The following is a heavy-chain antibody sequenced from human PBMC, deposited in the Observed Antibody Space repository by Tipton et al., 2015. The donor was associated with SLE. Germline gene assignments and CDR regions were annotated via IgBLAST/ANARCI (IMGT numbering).Heavy chain of an antibody. CDR2: IHYSGST. D-gene: IGHD2-2*01. CDR3: ARYSSISAQGFQH. Sequence: TLSLTCSISGGSFTSSSFYWAWIRQPPGKGLEWIGYIHYSGSTSNNPSLKSRVTISVDTSKNQFSLKLSSVTAADTAVYYCARYSSISAQGFQHWGQGTLVTVSS. V-gene: IGHV4-61*01. CDR1: GGSFTSSSFY. J-gene: IGHJ1*01.